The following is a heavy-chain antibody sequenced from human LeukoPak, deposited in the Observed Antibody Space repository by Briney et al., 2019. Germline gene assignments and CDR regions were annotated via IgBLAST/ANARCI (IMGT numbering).Heavy chain of an antibody. CDR1: GFTFSSYG. CDR2: ISGSGGST. Sequence: GGTLRLSCAASGFTFSSYGMSWVRQAPGKGLEWVSAISGSGGSTYYADSVKGRFTISRDNSKNTLYLQMNSLRAEDTAVYYCANSPIYNWNYAAPADYWGQGTLVTVSS. V-gene: IGHV3-23*01. CDR3: ANSPIYNWNYAAPADY. J-gene: IGHJ4*02. D-gene: IGHD1-7*01.